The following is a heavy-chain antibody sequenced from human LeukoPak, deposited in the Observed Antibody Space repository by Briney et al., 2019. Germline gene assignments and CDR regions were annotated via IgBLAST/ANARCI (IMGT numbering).Heavy chain of an antibody. CDR1: GGSISSYY. D-gene: IGHD5-18*01. CDR2: IYYSGST. CDR3: TRPDVDTAMGALDYYYYGMDV. V-gene: IGHV4-59*01. J-gene: IGHJ6*02. Sequence: SETLSLTCTVSGGSISSYYWNWIRQPPGKGLQWIGYIYYSGSTNYNPSLKSRVTISVDTSKNQFSLKLSSVTAADTAVYYCTRPDVDTAMGALDYYYYGMDVWGQGTTVTVSS.